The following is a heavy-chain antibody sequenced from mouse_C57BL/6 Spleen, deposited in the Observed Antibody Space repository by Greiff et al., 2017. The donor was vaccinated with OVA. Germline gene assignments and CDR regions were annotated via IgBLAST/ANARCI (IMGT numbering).Heavy chain of an antibody. J-gene: IGHJ2*01. V-gene: IGHV1-82*01. Sequence: QVQLKESGPELVKPGASVKISCKASGYAFSSSWMYWVQQRPGKGLEWIGRIYHGDGDTNYTGKFKGRATLTADKSSSTAYMQLSSWTTEDSAVYFCATSGYLDYWGQGTTLTVSS. CDR2: IYHGDGDT. CDR3: ATSGYLDY. CDR1: GYAFSSSW.